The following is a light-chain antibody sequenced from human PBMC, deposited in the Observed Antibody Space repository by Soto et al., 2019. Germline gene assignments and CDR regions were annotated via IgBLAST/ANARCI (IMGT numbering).Light chain of an antibody. J-gene: IGLJ1*01. CDR2: DVG. CDR1: SSDVGGYKY. V-gene: IGLV2-14*01. Sequence: QSVLAQPASVSGSPGQSIAISCTGTSSDVGGYKYVSWYQQHPGKAPKLMIYDVGNRPSGVSDRFSGSKSGNTASLTISGLQAEDEADYYCTSYTPSSTYVFGTGTKLTVL. CDR3: TSYTPSSTYV.